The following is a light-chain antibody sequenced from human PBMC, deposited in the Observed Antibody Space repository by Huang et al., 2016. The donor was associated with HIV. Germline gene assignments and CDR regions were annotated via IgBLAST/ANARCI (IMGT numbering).Light chain of an antibody. CDR1: QSVSSY. V-gene: IGKV3-11*01. Sequence: PGERATLSCRASQSVSSYLAWYQQKPGQAPRLLIYDASNRATGIPARFSGSGSGTDFTLTISTLEPEDFAVYYCQQRSNWPPATFGQGTRLEIK. J-gene: IGKJ5*01. CDR2: DAS. CDR3: QQRSNWPPAT.